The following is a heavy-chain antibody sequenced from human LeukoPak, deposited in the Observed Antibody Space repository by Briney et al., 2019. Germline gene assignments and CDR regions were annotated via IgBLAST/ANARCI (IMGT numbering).Heavy chain of an antibody. CDR1: GGSLSGYY. CDR2: INQSGST. J-gene: IGHJ4*02. D-gene: IGHD4-17*01. V-gene: IGHV4-34*01. Sequence: SETLSLTCAVCGGSLSGYYWSWIRQPPGKGLEWIGEINQSGSTNYNPSLKSRVTISVDTSKNQFSLKLSSVTAADTAVYYCAGYYGDYDPFDYWGQGTLVTVSS. CDR3: AGYYGDYDPFDY.